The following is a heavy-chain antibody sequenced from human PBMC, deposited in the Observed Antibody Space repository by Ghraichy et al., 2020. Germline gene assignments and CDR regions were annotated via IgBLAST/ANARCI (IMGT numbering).Heavy chain of an antibody. CDR2: IFSTGGT. CDR3: ARSAATRRPFDY. J-gene: IGHJ4*02. Sequence: SETLSLTCTTSSGSVSGSSDYWSWIRQSPGGRLECIGYIFSTGGTNYNPSLESRVTISLDTTENHMSLTVTSVTAADTAVYFCARSAATRRPFDYWGQGTLVTVSS. V-gene: IGHV4-61*03. D-gene: IGHD6-13*01. CDR1: SGSVSGSSDY.